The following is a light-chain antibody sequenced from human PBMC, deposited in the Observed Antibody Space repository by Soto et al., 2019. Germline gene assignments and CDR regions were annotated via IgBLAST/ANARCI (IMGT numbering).Light chain of an antibody. V-gene: IGKV3-11*01. Sequence: EIVLTQSRATLSLSPGERATLSCRASQSVSSYLAWYQQKPGQAPRLLIYDASNRATGIPARFSGSGSGTDFTLTISSLEPEDFAVYYCQQRSNWPPLSTFGQGTKLEIK. CDR3: QQRSNWPPLST. CDR2: DAS. J-gene: IGKJ2*01. CDR1: QSVSSY.